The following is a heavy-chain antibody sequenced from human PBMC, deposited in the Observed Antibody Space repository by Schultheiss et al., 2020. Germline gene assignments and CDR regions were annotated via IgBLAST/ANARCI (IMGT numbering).Heavy chain of an antibody. J-gene: IGHJ6*02. CDR2: IYIGGLT. D-gene: IGHD3-3*01. CDR1: GGSIGSGSYY. CDR3: ASVLRPSPYYYYYGMDV. V-gene: IGHV4-61*02. Sequence: SETLSLTCTVSGGSIGSGSYYWTWIRQPAGKGLEWIGRIYIGGLTNYNPSLKSRVTMSIDTSKNQFSLKLISVTAADTAMYYCASVLRPSPYYYYYGMDVWGQGTTVTVSS.